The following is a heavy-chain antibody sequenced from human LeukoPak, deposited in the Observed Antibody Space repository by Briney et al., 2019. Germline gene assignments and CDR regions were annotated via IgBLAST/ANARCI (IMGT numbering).Heavy chain of an antibody. CDR3: ARVGMFYDYVWGSYRFNWFDP. J-gene: IGHJ5*02. D-gene: IGHD3-16*02. CDR2: IYYSGST. Sequence: SETLSLTCTVSGGSISSSSYYWGWIRQPPGKGLEWIGSIYYSGSTYYNPSLKSRVTISVDTSKNQFSLKLSSVTAADTAVYYCARVGMFYDYVWGSYRFNWFDPWGQGTLVTVSS. CDR1: GGSISSSSYY. V-gene: IGHV4-39*01.